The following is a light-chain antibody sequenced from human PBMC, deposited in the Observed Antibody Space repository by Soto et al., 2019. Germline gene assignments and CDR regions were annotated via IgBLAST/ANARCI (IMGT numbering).Light chain of an antibody. J-gene: IGKJ5*01. Sequence: EIAGSLSTATLSVSPGERVPLSSRASQSVSSTLAWYPQKTGQAPRILTYGASTRATGIPARCSGSGSGTDFPLTISILAPEDVAVDYCPQCSNWLLTFCQGTRLDI. CDR2: GAS. CDR1: QSVSST. V-gene: IGKV3-15*01. CDR3: PQCSNWLLT.